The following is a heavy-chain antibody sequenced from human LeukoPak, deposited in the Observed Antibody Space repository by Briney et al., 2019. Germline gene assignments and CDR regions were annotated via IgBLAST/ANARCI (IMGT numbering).Heavy chain of an antibody. CDR1: GYTFTSYA. V-gene: IGHV1-18*01. D-gene: IGHD3-16*01. J-gene: IGHJ4*02. Sequence: ASVKVSCKASGYTFTSYAMHWVRQAPGQRLEWMGWISAYSGNTNYAQKLQGRVTMTTDTSTSTAYMELRSLRSDDTAVYYCARADGGKLKFDGYWGQGTLVTVSS. CDR3: ARADGGKLKFDGY. CDR2: ISAYSGNT.